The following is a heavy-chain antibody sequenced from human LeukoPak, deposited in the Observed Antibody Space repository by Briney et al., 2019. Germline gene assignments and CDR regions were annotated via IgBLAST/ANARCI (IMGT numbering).Heavy chain of an antibody. V-gene: IGHV1-2*02. CDR2: INPNSGGT. J-gene: IGHJ3*02. CDR1: GYTFTGYY. Sequence: EASVKVSCKASGYTFTGYYMHWVRQAPGQGLEWMGWINPNSGGTNYAQKFQGRVTMTRDTSISTAYMELSRLRSDDTAVYYCARVVSTVVVTAKGAFDIWGQGTMVTVSS. CDR3: ARVVSTVVVTAKGAFDI. D-gene: IGHD2-21*02.